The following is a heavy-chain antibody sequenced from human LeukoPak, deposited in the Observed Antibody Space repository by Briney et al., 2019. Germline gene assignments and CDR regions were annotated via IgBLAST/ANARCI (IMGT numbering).Heavy chain of an antibody. J-gene: IGHJ4*02. CDR1: GGSLSGYY. D-gene: IGHD3-9*01. V-gene: IGHV4-34*01. CDR3: ARERYDILTGYYTFDY. CDR2: VNHSGST. Sequence: KASETLSLTCAVYGGSLSGYYWSWIRQPPGKGLEWIGEVNHSGSTNYNPSLKSRVTMSVDTSKNQFSLKLSSVTAADTAVYYCARERYDILTGYYTFDYWGQGTLVTVSS.